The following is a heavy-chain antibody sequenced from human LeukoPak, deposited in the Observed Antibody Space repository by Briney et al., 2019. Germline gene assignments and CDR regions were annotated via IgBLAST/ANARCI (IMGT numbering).Heavy chain of an antibody. D-gene: IGHD5-24*01. V-gene: IGHV4-39*01. CDR1: GGSISSSSYY. CDR2: IYYSGRT. Sequence: SETLSLTCTVSGGSISSSSYYWGWIRQPPGKGLEWIGSIYYSGRTYYNPSLKSRVTISVDTSKNQFSLKLSSVTAADTAVYYCARQDVETEQGGYFYYWGQGTLVTVSS. CDR3: ARQDVETEQGGYFYY. J-gene: IGHJ4*02.